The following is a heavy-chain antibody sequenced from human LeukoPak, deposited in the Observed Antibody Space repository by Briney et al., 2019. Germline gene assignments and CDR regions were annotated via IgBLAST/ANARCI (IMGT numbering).Heavy chain of an antibody. CDR3: AREVIEDWFDP. D-gene: IGHD2/OR15-2a*01. V-gene: IGHV4-31*02. Sequence: TPSLSRTVSRGSISSDAYSWHWVRHHPGKGLEWIGYIYYGGSTYYNPSLKSRVTMSVDTSKNQFCLKLSSVTAADTAVYYCAREVIEDWFDPWGQGTLVTVSS. CDR2: IYYGGST. J-gene: IGHJ5*02. CDR1: RGSISSDAYS.